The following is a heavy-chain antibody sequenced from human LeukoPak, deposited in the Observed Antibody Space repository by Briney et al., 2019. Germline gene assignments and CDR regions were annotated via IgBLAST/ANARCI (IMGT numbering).Heavy chain of an antibody. CDR3: ARKIVVVPAADSYGMDV. Sequence: GGSLRLSCAASGFTFSSYGMHWVRQAPGKGLEWMAIIWYDGSNKYYADSVKGRFTISRDNSKNTLYLQMNSLRAEDTAVYYCARKIVVVPAADSYGMDVWGQGTTVTVSS. V-gene: IGHV3-33*01. CDR2: IWYDGSNK. J-gene: IGHJ6*02. D-gene: IGHD2-2*01. CDR1: GFTFSSYG.